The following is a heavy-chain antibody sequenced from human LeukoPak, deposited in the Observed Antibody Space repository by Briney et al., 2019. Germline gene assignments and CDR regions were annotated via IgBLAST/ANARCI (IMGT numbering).Heavy chain of an antibody. CDR1: GFTFSSYS. Sequence: GGSLRLSCAASGFTFSSYSMNWVRQAPGKGLEWVSYISSSSSTIYYADSVKGRFTISRDNAKNSLYLQMNSLRAEDTAVYYCARGRLLRYFDWLFPPLDYWGQGTLVTVSS. D-gene: IGHD3-9*01. J-gene: IGHJ4*02. CDR3: ARGRLLRYFDWLFPPLDY. V-gene: IGHV3-48*01. CDR2: ISSSSSTI.